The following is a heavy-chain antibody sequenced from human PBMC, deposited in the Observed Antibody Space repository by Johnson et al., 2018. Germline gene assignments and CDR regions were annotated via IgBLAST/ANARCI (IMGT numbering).Heavy chain of an antibody. J-gene: IGHJ4*02. Sequence: VQLQESGGDLVQPGGSLRPSCVASGFTFGSSWMHWVRHTPGTGLEWVARIKQDGSESYYVGSVRGRFTTSRDNTKNSLYLQMNNLKAEDTAIYYCARAGAAYWGQGALVTVSS. CDR2: IKQDGSES. D-gene: IGHD6-25*01. V-gene: IGHV3-7*04. CDR3: ARAGAAY. CDR1: GFTFGSSW.